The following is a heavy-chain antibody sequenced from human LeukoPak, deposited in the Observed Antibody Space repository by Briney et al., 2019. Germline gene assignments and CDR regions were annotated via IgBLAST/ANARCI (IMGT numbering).Heavy chain of an antibody. CDR3: ARGDGNIWYPTGLHFDN. Sequence: SETLSLTCTVSGDSISSSNYYWSWIRQPPGKGLEWIGTVYYTGTTYYNPSLQSRVAISVDASGIQFSLKLTSMTAADTAVYFCARGDGNIWYPTGLHFDNWGRGTLVTVSS. CDR2: VYYTGTT. CDR1: GDSISSSNYY. J-gene: IGHJ4*02. D-gene: IGHD5-24*01. V-gene: IGHV4-39*07.